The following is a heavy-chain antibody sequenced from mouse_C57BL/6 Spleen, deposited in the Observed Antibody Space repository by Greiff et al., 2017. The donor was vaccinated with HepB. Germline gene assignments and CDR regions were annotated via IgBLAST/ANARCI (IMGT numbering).Heavy chain of an antibody. J-gene: IGHJ1*03. CDR1: GYTFTSYG. Sequence: QVQLKQSGAELARPGASVKLSCKASGYTFTSYGISWVKQRTGQGLEWIGEIYPRSGNTYYNEKFKGKATLTADKSSSTAYMELRSLTSEDSAVYFCAREGGYYGSSWYFDVWGTGTTVTVSS. D-gene: IGHD1-1*01. CDR2: IYPRSGNT. CDR3: AREGGYYGSSWYFDV. V-gene: IGHV1-81*01.